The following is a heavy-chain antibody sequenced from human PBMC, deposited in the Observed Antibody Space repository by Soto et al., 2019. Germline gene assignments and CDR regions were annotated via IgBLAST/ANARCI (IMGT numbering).Heavy chain of an antibody. V-gene: IGHV4-59*01. Sequence: PSETLSLTCTVSGDSISSDYWSWIRQPPGKGLEWIGYMYYTGSTNYNPSLKSRVTISIDTSKNQLSLKLSSVTAADTALYYCVRGGKGRLDPWGQGMLVTVSS. CDR2: MYYTGST. CDR1: GDSISSDY. CDR3: VRGGKGRLDP. J-gene: IGHJ5*02.